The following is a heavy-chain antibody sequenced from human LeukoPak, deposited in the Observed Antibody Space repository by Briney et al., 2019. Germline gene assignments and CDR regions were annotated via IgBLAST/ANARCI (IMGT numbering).Heavy chain of an antibody. CDR2: ISWNSGSI. V-gene: IGHV3-9*01. CDR3: AKGPVHSSSWYRRLDP. CDR1: GFTFDDYA. D-gene: IGHD6-13*01. J-gene: IGHJ5*02. Sequence: GGSLRLSCAASGFTFDDYAMHWVRQAPGKGLEWVSGISWNSGSIGYADSVKGQFTISRDNAKNSLYLQMNSLRAEDTALYYCAKGPVHSSSWYRRLDPWGQGTLVTVSS.